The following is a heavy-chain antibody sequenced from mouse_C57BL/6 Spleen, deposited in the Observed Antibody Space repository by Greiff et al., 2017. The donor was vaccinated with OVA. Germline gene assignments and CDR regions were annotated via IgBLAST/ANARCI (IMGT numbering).Heavy chain of an antibody. CDR2: IYPRSGNT. CDR1: GYTFTSYG. V-gene: IGHV1-81*01. D-gene: IGHD1-3*01. Sequence: QVQLQQSGAELARPGASVKLSCKASGYTFTSYGISWVKQRTGQGLEWIGEIYPRSGNTYYNEKFKGKATLTADKASSTAYMELRSLTSEYSAVYFCARESGSWFAYWGQGTLVTVSA. J-gene: IGHJ3*01. CDR3: ARESGSWFAY.